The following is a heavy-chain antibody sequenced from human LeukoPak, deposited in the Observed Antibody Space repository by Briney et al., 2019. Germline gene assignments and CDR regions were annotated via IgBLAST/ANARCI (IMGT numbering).Heavy chain of an antibody. CDR2: ISYIGST. J-gene: IGHJ3*02. D-gene: IGHD4-17*01. CDR3: ARDLVTVTKGFDI. CDR1: DGSFSSHY. Sequence: SETLSLTCAVSDGSFSSHYWTWIRQPPGKGLEWIGYISYIGSTNYNPSLKSRVTISIDTSRNQFSLRLSSVTAVDTAVYYCARDLVTVTKGFDIWGQGTMVSVSS. V-gene: IGHV4-59*11.